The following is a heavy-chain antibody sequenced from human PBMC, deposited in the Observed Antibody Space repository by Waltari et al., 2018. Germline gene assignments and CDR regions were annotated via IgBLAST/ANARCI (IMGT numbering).Heavy chain of an antibody. Sequence: QVQLQESGPGLVKPSETLSLTCAVSGYSISSGYYWGWIRQPPGKGLEWIGRIYHSWSTYYNPSLKSRVTISVDTSKNQCSLKLSSVTAADTAVYYCARDQYYDFWSGYYTRSSGAFDIWGQGTMVTVSS. J-gene: IGHJ3*02. CDR2: IYHSWST. D-gene: IGHD3-3*01. V-gene: IGHV4-38-2*02. CDR3: ARDQYYDFWSGYYTRSSGAFDI. CDR1: GYSISSGYY.